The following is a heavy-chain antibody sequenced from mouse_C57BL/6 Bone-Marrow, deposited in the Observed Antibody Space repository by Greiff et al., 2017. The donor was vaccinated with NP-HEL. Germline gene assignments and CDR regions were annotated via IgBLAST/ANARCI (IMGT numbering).Heavy chain of an antibody. D-gene: IGHD2-3*01. CDR3: ARERVYDPLYFDY. CDR2: INPNYGTT. Sequence: VQLQQSGPELVKPGASVKISCKASGYLFTDYNMNWVKQSNGKSLEWIGVINPNYGTTSYNQKFKGKATLTVDQSSSTAYMQLNSLTSEDSAVYHCARERVYDPLYFDYWGQGTTLTVSS. J-gene: IGHJ2*01. V-gene: IGHV1-39*01. CDR1: GYLFTDYN.